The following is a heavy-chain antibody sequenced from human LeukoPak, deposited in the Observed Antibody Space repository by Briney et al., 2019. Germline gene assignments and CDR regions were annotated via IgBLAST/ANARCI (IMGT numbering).Heavy chain of an antibody. Sequence: GGSLRLSCAASGFTVSSTHMVWVRQAPGKGLEWVSVIYTGGNSCYAGSVQGRFIISRDISKNTLYLQMNSLRAEDSALYYCARGGRGSAAVVAPRSFDIWGQGTMVTVSS. CDR2: IYTGGNS. CDR1: GFTVSSTH. D-gene: IGHD3-22*01. J-gene: IGHJ3*02. CDR3: ARGGRGSAAVVAPRSFDI. V-gene: IGHV3-53*01.